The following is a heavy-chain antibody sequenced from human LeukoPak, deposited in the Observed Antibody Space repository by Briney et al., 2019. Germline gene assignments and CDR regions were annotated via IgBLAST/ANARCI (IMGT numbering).Heavy chain of an antibody. CDR1: GFTVSRNY. Sequence: GGSLRLSCAASGFTVSRNYMSWVRQAPGKGLEWVSVIYSGGRTYYADSVKGRFTVSRDNSNNRLYLQMSGLTAADTAVYYCAKDRSIGTYYTFDHWGQGTLVTVSS. J-gene: IGHJ4*02. CDR2: IYSGGRT. CDR3: AKDRSIGTYYTFDH. D-gene: IGHD1-26*01. V-gene: IGHV3-53*01.